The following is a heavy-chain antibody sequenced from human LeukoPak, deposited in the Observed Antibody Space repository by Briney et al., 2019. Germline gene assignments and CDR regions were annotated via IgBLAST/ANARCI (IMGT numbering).Heavy chain of an antibody. CDR3: ARGPSAFVYYYMDV. J-gene: IGHJ6*03. CDR2: INHSGST. Sequence: SETLSLTCAVYGGSFSGYYWSWIRQRPGKGMEWIGEINHSGSTNYNPSLKSRVTISVDTSKNQFSLKLSSVTAADTAVYYCARGPSAFVYYYMDVWGKGTTVTVSS. CDR1: GGSFSGYY. V-gene: IGHV4-34*01. D-gene: IGHD3-3*01.